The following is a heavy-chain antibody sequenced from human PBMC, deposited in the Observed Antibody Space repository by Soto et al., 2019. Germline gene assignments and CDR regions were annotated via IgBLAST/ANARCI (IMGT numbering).Heavy chain of an antibody. J-gene: IGHJ4*02. CDR2: IYYSGSA. D-gene: IGHD1-26*01. CDR1: GGSITSNAYY. V-gene: IGHV4-39*01. CDR3: ARRPKRGSYSWCFDY. Sequence: QLQLQESGPGLVKPSETLSLTCTVSGGSITSNAYYWGWIRQPPGKGLEWLGYIYYSGSASYNPSLKSRVTMSVDTSKNQSSLKRSSVTAADTAVYYCARRPKRGSYSWCFDYWGQGTLVTVSS.